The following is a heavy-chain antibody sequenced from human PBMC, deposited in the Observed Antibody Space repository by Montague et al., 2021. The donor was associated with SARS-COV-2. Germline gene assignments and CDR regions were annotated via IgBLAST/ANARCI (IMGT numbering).Heavy chain of an antibody. D-gene: IGHD3-10*01. CDR3: ARWISRLRGVDE. CDR1: GGSFSGYY. J-gene: IGHJ4*02. V-gene: IGHV4-34*01. Sequence: SETLSLTCAVYGGSFSGYYWTWIRQAPGKGLEWIGEITHRGSTTYSPSLESRVTISVDTSKKQFSLKLRSVTAADTAVYYCARWISRLRGVDEWGQGTLVTASS. CDR2: ITHRGST.